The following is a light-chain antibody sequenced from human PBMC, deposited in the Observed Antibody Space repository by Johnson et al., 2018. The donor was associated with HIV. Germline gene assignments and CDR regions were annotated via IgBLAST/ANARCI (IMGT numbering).Light chain of an antibody. J-gene: IGLJ1*01. V-gene: IGLV1-51*02. CDR3: GTWDSSLSGGV. CDR1: YSNIANNY. CDR2: ENN. Sequence: HSVLTQPPSVSAAPGQKVTISCSGSYSNIANNYVSWYQQLPGAAPKLLIYENNRRPSGIPDRFSGSKSGTSATLGITGLQPGDEADYYCGTWDSSLSGGVFGTGTKVTFL.